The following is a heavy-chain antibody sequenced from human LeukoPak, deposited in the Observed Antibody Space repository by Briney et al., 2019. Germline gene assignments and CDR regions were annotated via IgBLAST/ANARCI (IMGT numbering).Heavy chain of an antibody. D-gene: IGHD6-13*01. Sequence: GGSLRLSCAASGFTFSSYWMSWVRQAPGKGLEWVAHIKQDGSEKYYVDSVKGRFTISRDNAKNSLYLQMNSLRAEDTAVYYCARDTYSSSWYLYYFDYWGQGTLVTISS. CDR3: ARDTYSSSWYLYYFDY. CDR1: GFTFSSYW. J-gene: IGHJ4*02. CDR2: IKQDGSEK. V-gene: IGHV3-7*01.